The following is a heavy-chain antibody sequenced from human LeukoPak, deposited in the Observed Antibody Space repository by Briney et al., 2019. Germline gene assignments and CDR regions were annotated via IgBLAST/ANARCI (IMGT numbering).Heavy chain of an antibody. J-gene: IGHJ4*02. CDR2: IRGDESRL. D-gene: IGHD2-2*01. CDR3: AKASGLGCSSTSCYGYYFDY. V-gene: IGHV3-7*03. Sequence: GGSLRLSCVASGFSIRTFWMTWVRQAPGKGLEWVANIRGDESRLYYVDSVKGRFTISRDNAKNSLYLQMNSLRAEDTALYYCAKASGLGCSSTSCYGYYFDYWGQGTLVTVSS. CDR1: GFSIRTFW.